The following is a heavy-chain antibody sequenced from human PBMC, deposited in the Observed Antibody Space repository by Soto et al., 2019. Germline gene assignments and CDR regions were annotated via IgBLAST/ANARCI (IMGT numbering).Heavy chain of an antibody. Sequence: EVQLLESGGGLVQPGGSLRLSCAASGFTFNNYAMTWVRQAPGKGLEWVSAIRGGGDTTSYADSVKGRFTVSRDGSKNTPYVQMNSLSAEDTALYYCAKGRGGSGSITTRVDFWGQGTLVTVSS. CDR1: GFTFNNYA. CDR2: IRGGGDTT. V-gene: IGHV3-23*01. D-gene: IGHD3-10*01. J-gene: IGHJ4*02. CDR3: AKGRGGSGSITTRVDF.